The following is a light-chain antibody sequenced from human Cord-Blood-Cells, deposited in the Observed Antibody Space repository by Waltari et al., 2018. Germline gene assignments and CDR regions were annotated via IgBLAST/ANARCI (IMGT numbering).Light chain of an antibody. CDR1: QIVSSN. CDR2: GAS. Sequence: ELVMTQSPATLSVSPGERATFSCRASQIVSSNLARYQQKPGQAPRLLIYGASTRATGIPARFSGSGSGTEFTLTISSLQSEDFAVYYCQQYNNWPLYSFGQGTKLEIK. CDR3: QQYNNWPLYS. J-gene: IGKJ2*03. V-gene: IGKV3-15*01.